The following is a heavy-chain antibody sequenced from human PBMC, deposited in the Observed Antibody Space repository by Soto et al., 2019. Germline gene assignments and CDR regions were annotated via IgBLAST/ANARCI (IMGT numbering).Heavy chain of an antibody. Sequence: GASVKVSCKASGGTFSSYAISWVRQAPGQGLEWMGGIIPIFGTANYAQKFQGRVTITADESTSTAYMELSSLRSEDTAVYYCASLTIFGVVIIEEYFQHWGQGTLVTVSS. CDR1: GGTFSSYA. J-gene: IGHJ1*01. CDR2: IIPIFGTA. CDR3: ASLTIFGVVIIEEYFQH. D-gene: IGHD3-3*01. V-gene: IGHV1-69*13.